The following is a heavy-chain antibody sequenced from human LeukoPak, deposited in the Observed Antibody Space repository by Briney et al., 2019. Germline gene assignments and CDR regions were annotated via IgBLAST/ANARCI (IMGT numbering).Heavy chain of an antibody. CDR1: GGSISSAAYY. J-gene: IGHJ4*02. CDR2: VYTSGST. D-gene: IGHD5-18*01. V-gene: IGHV4-61*02. CDR3: ARDMAGYSYGHYDY. Sequence: SETLSLTCTVSGGSISSAAYYWNWIGQSAGKGLEWIGRVYTSGSTSYNPSLKSRVTVSVDTSKNQFSLKLSSVTAADTAVYYCARDMAGYSYGHYDYWGQGTLVTVSS.